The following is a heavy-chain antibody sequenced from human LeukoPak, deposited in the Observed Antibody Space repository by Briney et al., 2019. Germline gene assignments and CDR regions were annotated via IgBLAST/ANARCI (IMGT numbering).Heavy chain of an antibody. D-gene: IGHD3-10*01. CDR2: IYTSGST. Sequence: SETLSLTCTVSGGSISSYYWSWIRQPAGKGLEWIGRIYTSGSTNYNPSLKSRVTMSVDTSKNQFSLKLSSVTAADTAVYYCANAHDSSGSYGLSYWGQGTLVTVSS. CDR1: GGSISSYY. J-gene: IGHJ4*02. CDR3: ANAHDSSGSYGLSY. V-gene: IGHV4-4*07.